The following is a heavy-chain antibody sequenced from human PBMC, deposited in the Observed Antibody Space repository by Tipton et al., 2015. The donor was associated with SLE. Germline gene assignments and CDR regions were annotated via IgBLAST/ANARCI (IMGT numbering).Heavy chain of an antibody. D-gene: IGHD6-13*01. CDR1: GGSFSGYY. V-gene: IGHV4-34*01. Sequence: TLSLTCAVYGGSFSGYYWSWIRQPPGKGLEWIGEINHSGRTNYNPSLKSRVTISVDTSKNQFSLRLSSVTAADTAVYYCAALGEIAAAGTGGYWGQGTLVTVSP. J-gene: IGHJ4*02. CDR2: INHSGRT. CDR3: AALGEIAAAGTGGY.